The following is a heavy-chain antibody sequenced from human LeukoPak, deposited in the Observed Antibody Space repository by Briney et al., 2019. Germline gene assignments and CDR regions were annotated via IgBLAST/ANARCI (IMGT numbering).Heavy chain of an antibody. Sequence: GGSLRLSCAASGFTDNSKYMSWVRRAPRKGLEGVSVIYSGGSTYYSDSVKGRFTISRDNSKNTLYLQMNSLRAEDTAVYYCAREVARGYFDYWGQGTLVTVSS. V-gene: IGHV3-53*01. CDR2: IYSGGST. CDR1: GFTDNSKY. CDR3: AREVARGYFDY. D-gene: IGHD2-15*01. J-gene: IGHJ4*02.